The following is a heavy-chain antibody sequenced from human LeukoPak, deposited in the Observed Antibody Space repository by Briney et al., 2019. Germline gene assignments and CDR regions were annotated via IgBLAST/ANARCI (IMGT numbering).Heavy chain of an antibody. CDR2: ISSTGSA. CDR3: ARTRYYYNSRSYGAPYYFDY. D-gene: IGHD3-10*01. V-gene: IGHV4-30-4*07. Sequence: KPSETLSLTCAVSGGSISSGGYSWSWIRQPPGKGLEWIGYISSTGSAYYNPSLKSRLSISFDTSKNHFSLSLSSVTAADTAVYYCARTRYYYNSRSYGAPYYFDYWGQGTLVTVSS. CDR1: GGSISSGGYS. J-gene: IGHJ4*02.